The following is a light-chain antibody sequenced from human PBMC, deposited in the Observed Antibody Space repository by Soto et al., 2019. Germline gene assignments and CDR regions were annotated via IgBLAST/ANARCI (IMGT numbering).Light chain of an antibody. J-gene: IGLJ2*01. CDR3: CSYAGSSTLV. CDR1: SSDVGSYNL. CDR2: EDS. V-gene: IGLV2-23*01. Sequence: QSALTQPASVSGSPGQSITISCTGTSSDVGSYNLVSWYQHYPGKAPKLMIYEDSRRPSGVSGRFSGSKSGNTASLTISGLQAEDEAEYYCCSYAGSSTLVFGGGTKLTVL.